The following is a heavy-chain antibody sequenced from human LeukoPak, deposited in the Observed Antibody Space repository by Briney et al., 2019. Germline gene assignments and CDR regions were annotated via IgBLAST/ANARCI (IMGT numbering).Heavy chain of an antibody. Sequence: GGSLRLSCAASGFTFSSYEMNWVRQAPGKGLEWVSYISSSGSTIYYADSVKGRFTISRDNAKNSLYLQMNSLRAEDTAVYYCARDPQYSSGWPFDYWGQGTLVTVSS. J-gene: IGHJ4*02. CDR3: ARDPQYSSGWPFDY. CDR1: GFTFSSYE. V-gene: IGHV3-48*03. CDR2: ISSSGSTI. D-gene: IGHD6-19*01.